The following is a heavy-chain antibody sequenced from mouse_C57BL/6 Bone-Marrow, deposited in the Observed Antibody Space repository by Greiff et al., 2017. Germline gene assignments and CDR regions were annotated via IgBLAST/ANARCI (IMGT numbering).Heavy chain of an antibody. CDR1: GYTFTSYW. CDR3: ARGAYYYGSSYHG. D-gene: IGHD1-1*01. Sequence: QVQLQQPGAELVRPGTSVKLSCKASGYTFTSYWMHWVKQRPGQGLEWIGVVDPSDSYTTYNQKFKGKATLTVDTSSSTSYMQVSSRTSEESAVYDCARGAYYYGSSYHGWGQGTTLTVSS. V-gene: IGHV1-59*01. J-gene: IGHJ2*01. CDR2: VDPSDSYT.